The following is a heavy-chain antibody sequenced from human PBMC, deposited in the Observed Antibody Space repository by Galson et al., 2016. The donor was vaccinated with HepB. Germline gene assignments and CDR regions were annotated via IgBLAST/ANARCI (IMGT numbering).Heavy chain of an antibody. D-gene: IGHD4-17*01. Sequence: SLRLSCAASGFTFRDYGMHWVRQAPGKGLEWVAGISFDGRNGYYADSVKGRFIISRDSSKKTVYLQMNSLRSKDTAVYYCARSAAGRTATTTLAWGQGILVTVSS. CDR2: ISFDGRNG. V-gene: IGHV3-30*03. CDR1: GFTFRDYG. J-gene: IGHJ5*02. CDR3: ARSAAGRTATTTLA.